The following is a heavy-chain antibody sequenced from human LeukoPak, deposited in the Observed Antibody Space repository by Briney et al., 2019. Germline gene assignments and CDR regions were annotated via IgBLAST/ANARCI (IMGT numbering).Heavy chain of an antibody. CDR3: AKDPYSGSYPEDAFDY. Sequence: GGSLRLSCAASGFTVSSNYMSWVRQAPGKGLEWVSAISGSGGSTYYADSVKGRFTISRDNSKNTLYLQMNSLRAEDTAVYYCAKDPYSGSYPEDAFDYWGQGTLVTVSS. J-gene: IGHJ4*02. CDR2: ISGSGGST. V-gene: IGHV3-23*01. D-gene: IGHD1-26*01. CDR1: GFTVSSNY.